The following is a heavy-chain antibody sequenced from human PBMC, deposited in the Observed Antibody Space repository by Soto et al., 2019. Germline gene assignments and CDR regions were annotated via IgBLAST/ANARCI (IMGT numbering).Heavy chain of an antibody. J-gene: IGHJ4*02. V-gene: IGHV4-39*07. CDR1: GASFSDANYY. Sequence: PSETLSLTCIVSGASFSDANYYWVWIRQPPGEGLEWIGSFYYDGRTYYNASLKSRVTMSVDTSKNQFSLKLSSVTAADTAVYYCARSNFWSGSPHFDYWGQGTLVTVSS. CDR2: FYYDGRT. D-gene: IGHD3-3*01. CDR3: ARSNFWSGSPHFDY.